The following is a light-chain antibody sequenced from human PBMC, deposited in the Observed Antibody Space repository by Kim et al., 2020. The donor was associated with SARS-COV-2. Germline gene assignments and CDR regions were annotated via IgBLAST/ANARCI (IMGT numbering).Light chain of an antibody. CDR1: SGNIVSNY. V-gene: IGLV6-57*03. Sequence: TVTISCTRSSGNIVSNYVQWYQQRPGSAPTTVIYEDSRRPSGVPDHFSGSIDSSSNSASLTISGLQTEDEADYYCQSYDSNTQVVFGGGTQLTVL. J-gene: IGLJ3*02. CDR3: QSYDSNTQVV. CDR2: EDS.